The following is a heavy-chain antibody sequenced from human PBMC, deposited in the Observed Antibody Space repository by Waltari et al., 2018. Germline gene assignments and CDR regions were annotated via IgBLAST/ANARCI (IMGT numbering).Heavy chain of an antibody. CDR1: GGSFSGYY. D-gene: IGHD6-6*01. CDR2: NNHIGST. Sequence: QVQLQQWGAGLLKPSETLSLTCAVYGGSFSGYYWSWIRQPPGKGLEWMWENNHIGSTNYNPSLKSRVTISVDTSKNQFSLKLSSVTAADTAVYYCARGYSSYHYWGQGTLVTVSS. V-gene: IGHV4-34*01. J-gene: IGHJ4*02. CDR3: ARGYSSYHY.